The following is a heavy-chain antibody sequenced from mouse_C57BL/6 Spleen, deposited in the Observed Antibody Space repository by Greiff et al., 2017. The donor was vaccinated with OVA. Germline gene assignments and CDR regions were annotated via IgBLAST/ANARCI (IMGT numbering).Heavy chain of an antibody. Sequence: QVQLQQPGAELVKPGASVKLSCKASGYTFTSYWMQWVKQRPGQGLEWIGEIDPSDSYTNYNQKFTGTATLTVDPSSSTAYMQLSSLTSEDSAVYYCARTGSNLLAYWGQGTLVTVSA. CDR2: IDPSDSYT. D-gene: IGHD4-1*01. J-gene: IGHJ3*01. CDR1: GYTFTSYW. V-gene: IGHV1-50*01. CDR3: ARTGSNLLAY.